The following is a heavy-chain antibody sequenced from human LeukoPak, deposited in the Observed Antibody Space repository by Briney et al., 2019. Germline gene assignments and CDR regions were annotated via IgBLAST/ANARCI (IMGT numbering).Heavy chain of an antibody. CDR3: ARRTVTTGPPYYYYYYYMDV. V-gene: IGHV3-48*01. J-gene: IGHJ6*03. D-gene: IGHD4-17*01. CDR1: GFTFSSYS. CDR2: ISSSSSTI. Sequence: PAGSLRLSCAASGFTFSSYSMSWVRQAPGKGLEWVAYISSSSSTIYYADSVKGRFTISRDNAKNSLYLQMNSLRAEDTAVYYCARRTVTTGPPYYYYYYYMDVWGKGTTVTVSS.